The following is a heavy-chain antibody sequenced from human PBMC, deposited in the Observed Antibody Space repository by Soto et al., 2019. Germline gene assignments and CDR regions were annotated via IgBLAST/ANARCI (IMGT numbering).Heavy chain of an antibody. V-gene: IGHV3-48*03. CDR3: AKYCSSDVCFDY. CDR2: ISGSGDTK. Sequence: EVQLVESGGGLVQPGGSLRLSCAASGFTFSSYEMNWVRQAPGKGLEWVSYISGSGDTKYYADSVKGRFTISRDNAKNSLYLQMSSLRDEDTAVYYCAKYCSSDVCFDYWGQGTRVTVSS. CDR1: GFTFSSYE. J-gene: IGHJ4*02. D-gene: IGHD2-8*01.